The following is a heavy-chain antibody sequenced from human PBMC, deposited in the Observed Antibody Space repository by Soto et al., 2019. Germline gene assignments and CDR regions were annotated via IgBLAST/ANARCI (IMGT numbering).Heavy chain of an antibody. V-gene: IGHV4-30-4*01. Sequence: PSETLSLTCTVSGGSISSGDYYWSWIRQPPGKGLEWIGYIYYSGSTFYNPSLKSRVTISIDTSKNQLSLRLSSVTAADTAVYYCARAFDDSSGYYGGLGYWGQGTLVTDSS. CDR1: GGSISSGDYY. CDR3: ARAFDDSSGYYGGLGY. CDR2: IYYSGST. D-gene: IGHD3-22*01. J-gene: IGHJ4*02.